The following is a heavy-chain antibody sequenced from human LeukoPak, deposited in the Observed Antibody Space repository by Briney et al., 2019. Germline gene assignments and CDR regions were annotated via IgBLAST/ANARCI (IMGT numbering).Heavy chain of an antibody. V-gene: IGHV1-24*01. CDR2: FDPEDGET. CDR1: GYTLTELS. J-gene: IGHJ4*02. D-gene: IGHD3-10*01. CDR3: ARARYYGSGSYYKGTLELGY. Sequence: ASVKVSCKVSGYTLTELSMHWVRQAPGKGLEWMGGFDPEDGETIYAQKFQGRVTITRNTSISTAYMELSSLRSEDTAVYYCARARYYGSGSYYKGTLELGYWGQGTLVTVSS.